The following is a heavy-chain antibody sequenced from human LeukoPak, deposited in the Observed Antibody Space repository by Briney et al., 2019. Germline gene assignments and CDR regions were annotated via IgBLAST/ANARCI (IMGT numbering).Heavy chain of an antibody. CDR3: ARGIAVAGGAMGY. J-gene: IGHJ4*02. V-gene: IGHV4-59*01. CDR1: GGSISSYY. D-gene: IGHD6-19*01. CDR2: LYYSAST. Sequence: MPSETLSLTCTVSGGSISSYYWSWIRQPPGKGLEWIGYLYYSASTNYNPSLKSRVTISIDTSKNQFSLKLSSVTAADTAMYYCARGIAVAGGAMGYWGQGTLVTVSS.